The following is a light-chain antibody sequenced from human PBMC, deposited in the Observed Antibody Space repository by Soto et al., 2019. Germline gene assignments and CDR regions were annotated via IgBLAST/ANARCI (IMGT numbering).Light chain of an antibody. CDR2: TAS. Sequence: DIQMTQSPSTLSASVGDRVTITCRASQRISSWLAWYQQKPGKAPKLLLYTASSVESGVPSRFSGSGSGTEFTLNISSLQPDYFAKYYCQQYNSYSRTFGQGNKVEIK. V-gene: IGKV1-5*03. J-gene: IGKJ1*01. CDR1: QRISSW. CDR3: QQYNSYSRT.